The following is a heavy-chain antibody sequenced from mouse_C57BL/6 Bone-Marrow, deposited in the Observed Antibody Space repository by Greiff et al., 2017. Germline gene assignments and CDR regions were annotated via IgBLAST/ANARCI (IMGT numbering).Heavy chain of an antibody. CDR2: IDPSDSYT. D-gene: IGHD3-1*01. Sequence: QVQLQQPGAELVRPGTSVKLSCKASGYTFTSYWMHWVKQRPGQGLEWIGVIDPSDSYTNYNQKFKGKATLTVDTSSSTAYMQLSSLKSEDSAVYYCARLRARRDYWGQGTTLTVSS. J-gene: IGHJ2*01. V-gene: IGHV1-59*01. CDR3: ARLRARRDY. CDR1: GYTFTSYW.